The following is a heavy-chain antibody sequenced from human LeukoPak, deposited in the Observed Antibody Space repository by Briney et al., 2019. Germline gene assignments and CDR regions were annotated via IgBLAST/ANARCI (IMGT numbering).Heavy chain of an antibody. CDR3: ARRRYGSGSYSRFDY. D-gene: IGHD3-10*01. CDR2: INQSGST. V-gene: IGHV4-34*01. J-gene: IGHJ4*02. Sequence: SETLSLTCAVNGGSFSRYYWRWLRQPPGKGLEWIGEINQSGSTNYNPSLTSRVTISVDTTKNQFALKLSSVTAADTAVYYCARRRYGSGSYSRFDYWGQGTLVTVSS. CDR1: GGSFSRYY.